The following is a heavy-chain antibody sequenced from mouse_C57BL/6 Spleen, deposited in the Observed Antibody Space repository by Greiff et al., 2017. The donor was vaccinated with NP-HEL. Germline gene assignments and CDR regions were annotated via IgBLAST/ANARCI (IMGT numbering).Heavy chain of an antibody. CDR1: GFTFSDYG. J-gene: IGHJ4*01. CDR3: ARGSYYSNSYAMDY. Sequence: EVQGVESGGGLVKPGGSLKLSCAASGFTFSDYGMHWVRQAPEKGLEWVAYISSGSSSISYADTVKGSFTISRDNAKNTLFLQMTSLRSEDTAMYYWARGSYYSNSYAMDYWGQGTSVTVSS. D-gene: IGHD2-5*01. V-gene: IGHV5-17*01. CDR2: ISSGSSSI.